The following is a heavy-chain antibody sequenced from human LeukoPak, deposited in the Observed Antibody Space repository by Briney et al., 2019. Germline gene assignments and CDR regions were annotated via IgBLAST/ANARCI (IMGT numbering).Heavy chain of an antibody. CDR2: IYTSGTT. V-gene: IGHV4-4*07. CDR3: ARESGTERYFDY. CDR1: GGSLSSYF. D-gene: IGHD1-26*01. Sequence: PSETLSLTCTVSGGSLSSYFWSWIRQPAGKGLEWIGRIYTSGTTNYNPSLKSRVSMSVDTSKNQFSLKLSPVTAADTAVYYCARESGTERYFDYWGQGTLVTVSS. J-gene: IGHJ4*02.